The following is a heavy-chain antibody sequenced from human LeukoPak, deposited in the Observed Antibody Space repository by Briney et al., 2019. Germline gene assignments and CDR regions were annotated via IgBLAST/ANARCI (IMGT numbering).Heavy chain of an antibody. Sequence: EASVKVSCKASGYTFTGYYMHWVRQAPGQGLEWMGWMNPNSGNTGYAQKFQGRVTITRNTSITTTYMELSSLRSEDTAVYYCARRSAYGSGSYYVDYWGQGTLVTVSS. V-gene: IGHV1-8*03. CDR3: ARRSAYGSGSYYVDY. D-gene: IGHD3-10*01. CDR2: MNPNSGNT. J-gene: IGHJ4*02. CDR1: GYTFTGYY.